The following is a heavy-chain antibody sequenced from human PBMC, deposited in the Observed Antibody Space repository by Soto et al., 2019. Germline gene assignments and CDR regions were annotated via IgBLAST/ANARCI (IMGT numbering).Heavy chain of an antibody. V-gene: IGHV1-3*01. J-gene: IGHJ4*02. Sequence: HGQLVQSGAEVKKPGGSVKVSCKASGYTFTSYATHWVRQAPGQSLEWMGWINAGNGNTKYSQKFQGRVTITRDTSASTAYMELSSLRSEDTAVYYCARYSNRPHNEDYFDYWGQGTLVTVSS. CDR1: GYTFTSYA. D-gene: IGHD1-1*01. CDR2: INAGNGNT. CDR3: ARYSNRPHNEDYFDY.